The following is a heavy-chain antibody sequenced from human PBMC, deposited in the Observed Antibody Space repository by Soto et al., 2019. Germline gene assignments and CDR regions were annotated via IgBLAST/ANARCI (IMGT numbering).Heavy chain of an antibody. CDR2: ISWNSGSI. D-gene: IGHD6-19*01. V-gene: IGHV3-9*01. CDR1: GFTFDDYA. J-gene: IGHJ6*03. CDR3: AKGRGSRKWLASYMDV. Sequence: PGGSLRLSCAASGFTFDDYAMHWVRQAPGKGLEWVSGISWNSGSIGYADSVKGRFTISRDNAKNSLYLQMNSLRAEDTALYYCAKGRGSRKWLASYMDVWGKGTTVTVSS.